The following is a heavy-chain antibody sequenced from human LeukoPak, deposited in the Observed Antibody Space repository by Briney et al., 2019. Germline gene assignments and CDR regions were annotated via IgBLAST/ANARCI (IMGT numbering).Heavy chain of an antibody. CDR2: IYTSGST. CDR3: AREGRAGNWNYRWFDP. V-gene: IGHV4-4*07. CDR1: GGSISSYY. D-gene: IGHD1-7*01. Sequence: SETLSLTCTVSGGSISSYYWSWIRQPAGKGLEWIGRIYTSGSTNYNPSLKCRVTMSVDTSKNQFSLKLSSVTAADTAVYYCAREGRAGNWNYRWFDPWGQGTLVTVSS. J-gene: IGHJ5*02.